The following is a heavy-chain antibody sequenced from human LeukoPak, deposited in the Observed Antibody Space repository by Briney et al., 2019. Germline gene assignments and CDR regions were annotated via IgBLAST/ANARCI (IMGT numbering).Heavy chain of an antibody. CDR3: AGDSGYDEQHFDY. CDR2: IYYSGST. Sequence: SETLSLTCTVSGGSISSGGYYWSWIRQHPGKGLEWIGYIYYSGSTYYNPSLKSRVTISVDTSKNQFSLKLSSVTAADTAVYYCAGDSGYDEQHFDYWGQGTLVTVSS. V-gene: IGHV4-31*03. J-gene: IGHJ4*02. CDR1: GGSISSGGYY. D-gene: IGHD5-12*01.